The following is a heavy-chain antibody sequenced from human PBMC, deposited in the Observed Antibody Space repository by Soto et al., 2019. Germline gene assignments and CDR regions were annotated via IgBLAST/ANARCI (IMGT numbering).Heavy chain of an antibody. Sequence: QVHLVQSGAEVMKPGASVKVSCRAAGRAFSTTYIHWVRQAPGQGLEWMGIINPSGGSRSYSQTFQGRVTMTGDRSTVDVELSSLTFEDTAVYYCAGGTLWFGEFSQFDPWGQGTLVTVSS. J-gene: IGHJ5*02. D-gene: IGHD3-10*01. V-gene: IGHV1-46*01. CDR2: INPSGGSR. CDR3: AGGTLWFGEFSQFDP. CDR1: GRAFSTTY.